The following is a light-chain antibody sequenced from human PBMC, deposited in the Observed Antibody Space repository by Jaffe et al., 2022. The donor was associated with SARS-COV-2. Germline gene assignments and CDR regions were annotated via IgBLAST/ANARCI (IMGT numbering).Light chain of an antibody. CDR3: QSYDRSLRGYV. J-gene: IGLJ1*01. CDR2: GNS. Sequence: QSVLTQPPSVSGAPGQRVTISCTGSNSNIGAGYDVHWYRQLPGTAPKLLIYGNSNRLSGVPDRFSGSKSGTSASLDISGLQAEDEADYYCQSYDRSLRGYVFGTGTKVSVL. CDR1: NSNIGAGYD. V-gene: IGLV1-40*01.